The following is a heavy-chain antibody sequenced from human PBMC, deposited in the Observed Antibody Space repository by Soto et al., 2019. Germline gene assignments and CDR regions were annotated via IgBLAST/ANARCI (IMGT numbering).Heavy chain of an antibody. J-gene: IGHJ3*01. CDR2: IHGSGETT. CDR1: GFTFSTYP. CDR3: ARRSSGSYYAAFDV. D-gene: IGHD1-26*01. Sequence: EEQLLESGGGLVQPGGSLRLSCAASGFTFSTYPMTWVRQAPGKGLEWVSSIHGSGETTYYADSVKGRFTISRDNSKNTLYLEMESLRANDTAVYFCARRSSGSYYAAFDVWGQGTVVTVSS. V-gene: IGHV3-23*01.